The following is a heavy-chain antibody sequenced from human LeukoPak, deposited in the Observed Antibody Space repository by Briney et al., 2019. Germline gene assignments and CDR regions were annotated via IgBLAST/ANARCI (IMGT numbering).Heavy chain of an antibody. V-gene: IGHV3-23*01. J-gene: IGHJ3*01. CDR1: GFTFSNFG. Sequence: GGSLRLSCATSGFTFSNFGMSWVRQAPGKGLEWVSAITGSGGSTYYADSVKGRFTISRDNSKNTLYLQMNSLRAEDTAVYYCAKDPQPYYYDSSGYLWGQGTMVTVSS. CDR3: AKDPQPYYYDSSGYL. D-gene: IGHD3-22*01. CDR2: ITGSGGST.